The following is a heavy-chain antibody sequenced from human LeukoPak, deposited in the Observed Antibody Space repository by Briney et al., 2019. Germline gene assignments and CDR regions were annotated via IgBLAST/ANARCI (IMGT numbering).Heavy chain of an antibody. CDR3: ARLSRIAAVGDY. V-gene: IGHV3-7*01. Sequence: PGGSLRLSCAASGFTFSNYWMTWVRQAPGKGLEWVANIKQDGTEKFYVDSVKSRFTISRDNAENSLYLLMNSLRAEDTAVYYCARLSRIAAVGDYWGQGTLVTVSS. CDR1: GFTFSNYW. CDR2: IKQDGTEK. D-gene: IGHD6-13*01. J-gene: IGHJ4*02.